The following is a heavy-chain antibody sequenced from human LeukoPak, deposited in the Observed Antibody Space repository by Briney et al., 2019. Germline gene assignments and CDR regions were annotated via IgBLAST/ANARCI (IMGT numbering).Heavy chain of an antibody. CDR1: GYTFTSYG. CDR2: ISAYNGNT. J-gene: IGHJ4*02. CDR3: ASGCGGVCYSGFDY. V-gene: IGHV1-18*01. D-gene: IGHD2-21*01. Sequence: GASVKVSCKASGYTFTSYGISWVRQAPGQGLEWMGWISAYNGNTNYAQKLQGRVTMTTDTSTSTAYMELRSLRSDDTAVYYCASGCGGVCYSGFDYWGQGTLVTVSS.